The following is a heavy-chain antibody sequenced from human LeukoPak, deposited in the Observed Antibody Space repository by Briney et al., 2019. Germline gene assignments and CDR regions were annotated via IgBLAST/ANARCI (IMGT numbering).Heavy chain of an antibody. V-gene: IGHV1-8*02. CDR3: ARGVGYCSSTSCSRWGWFDP. Sequence: ASVKVSCKASGYTFTGYYMHWVRQAPGQGLEWMRWMNPNSGNTGYAQKFQGRVTMTRNTSISTAYMELSSLRSEDTAVYYCARGVGYCSSTSCSRWGWFDPWGQGTLVTVSS. D-gene: IGHD2-2*01. J-gene: IGHJ5*02. CDR1: GYTFTGYY. CDR2: MNPNSGNT.